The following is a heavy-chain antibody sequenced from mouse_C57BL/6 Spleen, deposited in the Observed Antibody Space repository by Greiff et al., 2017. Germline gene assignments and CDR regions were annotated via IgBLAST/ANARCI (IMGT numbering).Heavy chain of an antibody. D-gene: IGHD2-3*01. J-gene: IGHJ1*03. V-gene: IGHV5-17*01. CDR2: ISSGSSTI. CDR3: ARGDDGYYWYFDV. CDR1: GFTFSDYG. Sequence: EVQLQQSGGGLVKPGGSLKLSCAASGFTFSDYGMHWVRQAPEKGLEWVAYISSGSSTIYYADTVKGRFTISRDNAKNTLFLQMTSLRSEDTAMYYCARGDDGYYWYFDVWGTGTTVTVSS.